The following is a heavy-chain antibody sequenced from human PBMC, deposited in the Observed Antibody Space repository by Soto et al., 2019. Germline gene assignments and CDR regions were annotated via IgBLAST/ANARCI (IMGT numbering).Heavy chain of an antibody. V-gene: IGHV3-21*03. CDR2: ISSSTTYI. D-gene: IGHD3-22*01. Sequence: GSMRLSCSASRFTFSSYTVNWVRQAPGKGLEWVSSISSSTTYIYYADSVKGRFTISRDNAKNSLYLQVNSLRAEDTAVYYCARDFDSSGYYGPVGAFDIWGQGTMVTVSS. CDR1: RFTFSSYT. CDR3: ARDFDSSGYYGPVGAFDI. J-gene: IGHJ3*02.